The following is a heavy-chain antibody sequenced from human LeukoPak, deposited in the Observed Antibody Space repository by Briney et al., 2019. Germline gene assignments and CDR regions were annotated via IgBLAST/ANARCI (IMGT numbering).Heavy chain of an antibody. CDR2: ISYDGSNK. V-gene: IGHV3-30*03. D-gene: IGHD3-3*01. Sequence: GRSLRLSCAASGFTFSSYGMHWVRQAPGKGLEWVAVISYDGSNKYYADSVKGRFTISRDSSKNTLYLQMNSLRAEDTAVYYCARDKYDFWSGYRPEGPIDYWGQGTLVTVSS. CDR3: ARDKYDFWSGYRPEGPIDY. CDR1: GFTFSSYG. J-gene: IGHJ4*02.